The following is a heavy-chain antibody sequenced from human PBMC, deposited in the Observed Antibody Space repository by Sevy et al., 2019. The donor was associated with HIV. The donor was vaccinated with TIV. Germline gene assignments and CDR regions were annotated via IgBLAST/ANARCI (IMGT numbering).Heavy chain of an antibody. CDR3: AREGGDSGSCYRVFDYYYYYMDV. Sequence: ASVKVSCKASGYTFTSYDINWVRQATGQGLEWMGWMNPNSGNTGYAQKFQGRVTMTRNTSISTAYMELSSLRSEDTAVYYCAREGGDSGSCYRVFDYYYYYMDVWGKGTTVTVSS. D-gene: IGHD1-26*01. CDR2: MNPNSGNT. J-gene: IGHJ6*03. V-gene: IGHV1-8*01. CDR1: GYTFTSYD.